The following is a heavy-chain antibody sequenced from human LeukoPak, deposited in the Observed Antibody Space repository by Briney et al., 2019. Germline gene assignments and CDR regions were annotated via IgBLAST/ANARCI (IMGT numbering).Heavy chain of an antibody. CDR3: ARAVVVVTPTFDY. Sequence: GGSLRLSCAASGFTFSSYAMHWVRQAPGKGLEWVAVISYDGSNKYYADSVKGRFTISRDNSKNTLCLQMNSLRAEDTAVYYCARAVVVVTPTFDYWGQGTLVTVSS. CDR1: GFTFSSYA. D-gene: IGHD3-22*01. CDR2: ISYDGSNK. J-gene: IGHJ4*02. V-gene: IGHV3-30-3*01.